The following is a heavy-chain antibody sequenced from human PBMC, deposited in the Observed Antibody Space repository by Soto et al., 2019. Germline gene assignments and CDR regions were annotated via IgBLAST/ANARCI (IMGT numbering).Heavy chain of an antibody. CDR1: GGSISSYY. CDR2: IYYSGST. J-gene: IGHJ4*02. Sequence: PSETLSLTCTVSGGSISSYYWSWIRQPPGKGLEWIGYIYYSGSTNYNPSLKSRVTISVDTSKNQLSLKLSSVTAADTAVYYCAREHDYGDYFDYWGQGTLVTVSS. V-gene: IGHV4-59*01. CDR3: AREHDYGDYFDY. D-gene: IGHD4-17*01.